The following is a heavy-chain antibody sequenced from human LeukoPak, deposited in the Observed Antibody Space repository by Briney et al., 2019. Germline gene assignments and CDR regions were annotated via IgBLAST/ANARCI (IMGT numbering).Heavy chain of an antibody. CDR3: ARDNSYSSGWRY. CDR1: GFTFSNAY. V-gene: IGHV3-21*01. D-gene: IGHD6-19*01. CDR2: ISSSSSYI. Sequence: GGSLRLSCAASGFTFSNAYMNWVRQAPGKGLEWVSSISSSSSYIYYADSVKGRFTISRDNAKNSLYLQMNSLRAEDTAVYYCARDNSYSSGWRYWGQGTLVTVSS. J-gene: IGHJ4*02.